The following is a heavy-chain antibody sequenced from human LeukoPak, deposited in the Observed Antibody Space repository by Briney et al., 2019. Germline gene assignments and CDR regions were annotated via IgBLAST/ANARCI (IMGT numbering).Heavy chain of an antibody. J-gene: IGHJ4*02. CDR1: GFTFSSYA. Sequence: GGSLRLSCAASGFTFSSYAMSWVRQAPGKGLEWVSAISGSGGSTYYADSVKGRFTISRDNSKNTLYLQMNSLRAEDTAVYYCAKRGRAEYSYGHFDYWGQGTLVTVSS. D-gene: IGHD5-18*01. V-gene: IGHV3-23*01. CDR2: ISGSGGST. CDR3: AKRGRAEYSYGHFDY.